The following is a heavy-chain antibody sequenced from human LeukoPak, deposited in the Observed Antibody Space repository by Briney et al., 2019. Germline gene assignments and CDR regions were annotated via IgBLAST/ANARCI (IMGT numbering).Heavy chain of an antibody. CDR3: ARDLYRIVVVPHYFDY. V-gene: IGHV3-11*04. CDR1: GLRFSDYY. Sequence: PGGSLRLSCAASGLRFSDYYVSWIRQAPGKGLQWVSYISSGGDIMHYADSVKGRFTSSRDNAKNSGYLEMNSLGAEDTAVYYCARDLYRIVVVPHYFDYWGQGTLVTVSS. J-gene: IGHJ4*02. CDR2: ISSGGDIM. D-gene: IGHD3-22*01.